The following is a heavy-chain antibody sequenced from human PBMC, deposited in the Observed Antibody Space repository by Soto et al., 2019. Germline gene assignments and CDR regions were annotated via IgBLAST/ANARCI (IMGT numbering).Heavy chain of an antibody. V-gene: IGHV3-7*03. CDR1: VFPFGTYW. D-gene: IGHD2-15*01. CDR2: IKQDGSEQ. Sequence: GSLRLSCAASVFPFGTYWMSWVRQAPGRGLEWVANIKQDGSEQYYVDSVRGRFTISRDNGKNSLYLQMNGLRAEDTAVYYCAKDWRYCSAASCPLAEYFQHWGQGTLVTVSS. J-gene: IGHJ1*01. CDR3: AKDWRYCSAASCPLAEYFQH.